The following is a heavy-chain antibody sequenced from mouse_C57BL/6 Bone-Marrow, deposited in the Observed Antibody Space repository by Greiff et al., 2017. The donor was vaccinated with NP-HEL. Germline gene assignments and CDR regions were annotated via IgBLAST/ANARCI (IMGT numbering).Heavy chain of an antibody. Sequence: EVQLQQSGPELVKPGASVKISCKASGYSFTGYYMNWVKQSPEKSLEWIGEINPSTGGTTYNQKFKAKATLTVDKSSSTAYMQLKSLTSEDSAVYYCAKDYYGSSYLAWFAYWGQGTLVTVSA. CDR2: INPSTGGT. D-gene: IGHD1-1*01. CDR3: AKDYYGSSYLAWFAY. CDR1: GYSFTGYY. J-gene: IGHJ3*01. V-gene: IGHV1-42*01.